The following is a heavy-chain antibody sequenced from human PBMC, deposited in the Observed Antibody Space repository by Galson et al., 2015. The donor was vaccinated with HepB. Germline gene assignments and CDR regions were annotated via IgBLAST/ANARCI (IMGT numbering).Heavy chain of an antibody. CDR1: GYSFTSYW. CDR2: IYPGDSDT. CDR3: ARSGYYLGQGKDAFDI. Sequence: QSGAEVKKPGESLKISCKGSGYSFTSYWIGWVRQMPGKGLEWMGIIYPGDSDTRYSPSFQGQVTISADKSISTAYLQWSSLKASDTAMYYCARSGYYLGQGKDAFDIWGQGTMVTVSS. D-gene: IGHD3-22*01. J-gene: IGHJ3*02. V-gene: IGHV5-51*01.